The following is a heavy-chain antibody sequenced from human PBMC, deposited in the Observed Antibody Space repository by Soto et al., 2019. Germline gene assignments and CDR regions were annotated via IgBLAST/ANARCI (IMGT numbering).Heavy chain of an antibody. V-gene: IGHV4-34*01. J-gene: IGHJ5*02. CDR2: INHSGST. CDR1: GGSFSGYY. CDR3: ARGLITPRVYYYGSASHSSRLDP. D-gene: IGHD3-10*01. Sequence: SETLSLTWAVYGGSFSGYYWSRIRQPPGKGLEWIGEINHSGSTNYNPSLKSRVTISVDTSKNQFSLKLSSVTAADTAVYYCARGLITPRVYYYGSASHSSRLDPWGQGTLVTVSS.